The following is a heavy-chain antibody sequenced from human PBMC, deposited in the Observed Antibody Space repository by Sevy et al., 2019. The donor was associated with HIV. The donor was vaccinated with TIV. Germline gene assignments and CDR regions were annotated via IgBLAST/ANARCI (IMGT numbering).Heavy chain of an antibody. CDR2: IYSGGST. V-gene: IGHV3-53*01. CDR1: GFTVSSNY. D-gene: IGHD1-26*01. Sequence: GGSLRLSCAASGFTVSSNYMSWVRQAPGKGLEWVSVIYSGGSTYYADSVKGRFTISRDNSKNTLYLQMNSLGAEDTAVYYCARESSSTPWYFDYWGQGTLVTVSS. J-gene: IGHJ4*02. CDR3: ARESSSTPWYFDY.